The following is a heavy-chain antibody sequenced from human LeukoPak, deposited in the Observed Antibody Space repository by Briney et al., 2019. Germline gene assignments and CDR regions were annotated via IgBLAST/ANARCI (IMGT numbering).Heavy chain of an antibody. CDR3: AQRSTLISDS. V-gene: IGHV3-7*05. Sequence: GGSLRLSCAASGFTFSSYSMNWVRQAPRTGLEWVANIIEDGREKNYVDSVKGRFTISRDNAKNSLYLHMNSLRGEDTAVYYCAQRSTLISDSWGQGTLVTVPS. CDR1: GFTFSSYS. D-gene: IGHD4-23*01. J-gene: IGHJ5*01. CDR2: IIEDGREK.